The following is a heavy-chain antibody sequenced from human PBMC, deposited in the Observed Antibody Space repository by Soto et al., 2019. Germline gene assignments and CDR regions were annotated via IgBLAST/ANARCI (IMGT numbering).Heavy chain of an antibody. CDR1: GYSFTSYC. Sequence: RESLKISCKDSGYSFTSYCISSVRQMPGKGLEWMGRIDPSDSYTNYSPSFQGHVTISADKSISTAYLQWSSLKASDTAMYYCARLGDSSSWYNGYWGQGTLVT. D-gene: IGHD6-13*01. V-gene: IGHV5-10-1*01. CDR2: IDPSDSYT. CDR3: ARLGDSSSWYNGY. J-gene: IGHJ4*02.